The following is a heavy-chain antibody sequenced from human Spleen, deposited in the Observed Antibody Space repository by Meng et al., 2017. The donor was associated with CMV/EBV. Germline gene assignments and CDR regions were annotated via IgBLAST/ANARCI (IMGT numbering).Heavy chain of an antibody. CDR2: INHSGST. CDR1: GGSFIGYY. J-gene: IGHJ4*02. D-gene: IGHD5-18*01. Sequence: VRRSQGGSGLLKPSEPRSLTCAVYGGSFIGYYWSWIRQHPGKGLEWIGEINHSGSTNYNPSLKSRVTISVDTSKNQFSLKLSSVTAADTAVYYCARLTVDTAMVTAFDYWGQGTLVTVSS. V-gene: IGHV4-34*01. CDR3: ARLTVDTAMVTAFDY.